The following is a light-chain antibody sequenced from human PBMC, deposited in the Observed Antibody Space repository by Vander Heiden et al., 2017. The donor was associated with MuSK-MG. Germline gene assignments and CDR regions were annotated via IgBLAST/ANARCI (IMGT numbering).Light chain of an antibody. J-gene: IGKJ1*01. CDR1: QSISSY. CDR3: LQSDSTPPT. CDR2: AAS. V-gene: IGKV1-39*01. Sequence: DIQMTQSPSSLSASVGDRVTITCRASQSISSYLNWYQQKPGKAPKLLIYAASSLLSGVPSRFSGSGSGTDFTLTISRLQPEDFATYYCLQSDSTPPTFGQGTKVEIK.